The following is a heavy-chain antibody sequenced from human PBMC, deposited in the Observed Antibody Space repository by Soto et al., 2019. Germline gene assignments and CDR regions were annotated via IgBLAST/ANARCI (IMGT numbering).Heavy chain of an antibody. Sequence: QVQLVQSGAEVKRPGSSVKLSCKASGGTFTYYGISWVRQAPGQGLEWMGGIIPIIGPATYAQKFQGRLRMPADHYASTACMVFITLASEDTADSASANYLRTFRSDPPSWGKNGWLDPWGRGTLVTVSS. CDR2: IIPIIGPA. J-gene: IGHJ5*02. CDR3: ANYLRTFRSDPPSWGKNGWLDP. V-gene: IGHV1-69*01. CDR1: GGTFTYYG. D-gene: IGHD3-10*02.